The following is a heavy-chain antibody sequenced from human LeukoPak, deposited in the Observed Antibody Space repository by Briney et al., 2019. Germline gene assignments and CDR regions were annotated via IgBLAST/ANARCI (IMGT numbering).Heavy chain of an antibody. CDR2: IYYSGST. Sequence: PSETLSLTCTVSGGSISSSSYYWGWIRQPPGKGLEWIGSIYYSGSTYYNPSLKSRVTISVDTSKNQFSLKLSSVTAADTAVYYCARCGYSYGWWSVPYWGQGTLVTVSS. CDR1: GGSISSSSYY. CDR3: ARCGYSYGWWSVPY. D-gene: IGHD5-18*01. J-gene: IGHJ4*02. V-gene: IGHV4-39*07.